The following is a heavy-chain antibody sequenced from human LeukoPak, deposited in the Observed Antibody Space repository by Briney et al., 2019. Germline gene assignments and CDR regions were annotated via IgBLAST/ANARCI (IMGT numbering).Heavy chain of an antibody. V-gene: IGHV3-30*04. D-gene: IGHD6-19*01. CDR1: GFIFSSYA. Sequence: GRSLRLSCAASGFIFSSYAMRWVRQAPGKGLEWVAVISYDGSNKYYADSVKGRFTISRDNSKNTLYLQMNSLRAEDTAVYYCARGTAVAGTINPWGQGTLVTVSS. CDR3: ARGTAVAGTINP. CDR2: ISYDGSNK. J-gene: IGHJ5*02.